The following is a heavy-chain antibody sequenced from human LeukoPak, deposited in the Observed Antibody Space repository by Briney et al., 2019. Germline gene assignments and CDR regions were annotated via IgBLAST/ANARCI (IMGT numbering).Heavy chain of an antibody. CDR1: GGSISSSNW. Sequence: SETLSLTCAVSGGSISSSNWWSWVSQPPGKRLEWIGYIYHSGSTNYNPSLKSRVTISVDMSKNQFSLKLTSVTAADTAVYYCALNAGTSQKGFDPWGQGTLVTVSS. CDR3: ALNAGTSQKGFDP. CDR2: IYHSGST. V-gene: IGHV4-4*02. J-gene: IGHJ5*02. D-gene: IGHD2-2*01.